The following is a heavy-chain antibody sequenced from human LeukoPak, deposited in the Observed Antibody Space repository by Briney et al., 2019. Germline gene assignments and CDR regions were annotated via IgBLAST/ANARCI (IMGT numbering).Heavy chain of an antibody. V-gene: IGHV3-33*01. D-gene: IGHD1-26*01. Sequence: PGGSLRLSCAASGFTFSSYGMHWVRQAPGKGLEWVAVIWYDGSNKYYADSVEGRFTISRDNSKNTLYLQMNSLRAQDTAVYYCARAGELLCFDYWGQGTVVTVSS. J-gene: IGHJ4*02. CDR1: GFTFSSYG. CDR3: ARAGELLCFDY. CDR2: IWYDGSNK.